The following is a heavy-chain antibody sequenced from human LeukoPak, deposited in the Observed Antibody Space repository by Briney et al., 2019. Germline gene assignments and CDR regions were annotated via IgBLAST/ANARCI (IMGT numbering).Heavy chain of an antibody. CDR1: GYTFINYG. D-gene: IGHD1-26*01. Sequence: GASVKVSCKASGYTFINYGLNWVRQAPGQGLEWMGWISGYNGNTNYAQKVQGGVTMTTDTSTSTAYMELRSLRSDDTAVYYCARSGSGNLYYYMDVWGKGTTVTVSS. CDR3: ARSGSGNLYYYMDV. J-gene: IGHJ6*03. CDR2: ISGYNGNT. V-gene: IGHV1-18*01.